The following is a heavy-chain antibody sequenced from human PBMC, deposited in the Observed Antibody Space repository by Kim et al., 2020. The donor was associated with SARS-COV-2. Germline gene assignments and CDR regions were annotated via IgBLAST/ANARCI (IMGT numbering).Heavy chain of an antibody. V-gene: IGHV3-23*01. CDR1: GFTFVTYA. CDR2: ISSGGGST. CDR3: AKDLFLSRDYDGDY. D-gene: IGHD4-17*01. Sequence: GGSLRLSCVASGFTFVTYAMSWVRQAPGKGLEWISAISSGGGSTYYADSVKGRFTISRDNSKNTLYLQMNSLRAEDTAVYYCAKDLFLSRDYDGDYWGQGTLVTVSS. J-gene: IGHJ4*02.